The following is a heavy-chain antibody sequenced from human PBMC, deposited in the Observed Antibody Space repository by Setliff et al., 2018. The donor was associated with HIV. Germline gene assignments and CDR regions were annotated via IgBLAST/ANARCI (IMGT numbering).Heavy chain of an antibody. J-gene: IGHJ2*01. D-gene: IGHD6-13*01. V-gene: IGHV1-46*01. Sequence: ASVKVSCKACGYIFTNYYVHWVRQAPGQGLEWMGIINPGGGTDYSQKFQDRVTITRDTSANTAYLELSGLRSEDTSLYYCARPAYSSTWVDWYFDLWGRGTLVTVSS. CDR2: INPGGGT. CDR1: GYIFTNYY. CDR3: ARPAYSSTWVDWYFDL.